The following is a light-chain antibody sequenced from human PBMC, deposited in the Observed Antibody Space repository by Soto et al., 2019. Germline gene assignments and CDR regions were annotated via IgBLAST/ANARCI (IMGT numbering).Light chain of an antibody. CDR1: QSISSSY. CDR3: QPYDSSPET. CDR2: GAS. J-gene: IGKJ1*01. Sequence: LVLTQSPCTLSLSPGERATLSCRASQSISSSYSAWSQHKPGQAPRLLIYGASSRANGIPDRFSGSGSGTDFTLTISSLEPEDFAVYYCQPYDSSPETFGQGTKVDI. V-gene: IGKV3-20*01.